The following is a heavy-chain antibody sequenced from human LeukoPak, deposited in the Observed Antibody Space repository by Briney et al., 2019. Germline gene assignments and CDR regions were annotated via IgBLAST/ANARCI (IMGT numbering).Heavy chain of an antibody. CDR3: ARDLDLTWGKGPVDY. V-gene: IGHV3-7*01. CDR1: GFTFSSYW. Sequence: PGGSLRLSCAASGFTFSSYWMSWVRQARGKGLEWVANIKQDGSEKYYVDSVKGRFTISRDNAKNSLYLQMNSLRAEDTAVYYCARDLDLTWGKGPVDYWGQGTLVTVSS. D-gene: IGHD3-16*01. CDR2: IKQDGSEK. J-gene: IGHJ4*02.